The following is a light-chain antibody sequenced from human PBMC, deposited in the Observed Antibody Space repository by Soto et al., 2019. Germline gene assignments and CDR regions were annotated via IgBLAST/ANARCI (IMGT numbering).Light chain of an antibody. CDR3: SSYRRGRTYA. CDR1: SSVVGGYNY. J-gene: IGLJ1*01. CDR2: DVT. V-gene: IGLV2-14*01. Sequence: QACLDPPDFLSGAPWQSKNVSFTGTSSVVGGYNYVSWYQQHPGKAPRLMIYDVTNRPSGVSNRFSGSKSGNTASLTISGLQAEDEADYYCSSYRRGRTYALGTGSTVTAL.